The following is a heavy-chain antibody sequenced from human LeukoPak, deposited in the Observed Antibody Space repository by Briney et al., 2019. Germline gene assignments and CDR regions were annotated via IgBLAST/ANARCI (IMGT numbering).Heavy chain of an antibody. V-gene: IGHV3-23*01. CDR3: AKDPYAILTGYRYYFDY. J-gene: IGHJ4*02. CDR2: ISGSGGST. D-gene: IGHD3-9*01. CDR1: GFTSSSYA. Sequence: PGGSLRLSCVASGFTSSSYAMSWVRQAPGEGLEWVSAISGSGGSTYYADSVKGRFTISRDNSKNTLFLQMNSLRAEDTAVYYCAKDPYAILTGYRYYFDYWGQGTLVTVSS.